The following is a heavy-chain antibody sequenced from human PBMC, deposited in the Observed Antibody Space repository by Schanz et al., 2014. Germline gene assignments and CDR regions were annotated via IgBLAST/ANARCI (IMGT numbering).Heavy chain of an antibody. CDR2: INDMGGT. J-gene: IGHJ4*02. D-gene: IGHD2-21*01. CDR1: GGPFSGY. CDR3: AGICRDDCSVVEA. Sequence: QVQLQQWGAGLLKPSETLSLTCAVSGGPFSGYWGWIRQPPGKGLEWIAYINDMGGTNYNPSLKSRVTISLDTSKKNFSLRLTSVTAADTAVYYCAGICRDDCSVVEAWGQGTRVTVSS. V-gene: IGHV4-34*01.